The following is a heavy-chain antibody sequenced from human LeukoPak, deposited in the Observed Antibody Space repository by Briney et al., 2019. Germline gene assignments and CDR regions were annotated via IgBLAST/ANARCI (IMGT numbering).Heavy chain of an antibody. CDR1: GYTFTSYG. Sequence: ASVKVSXKASGYTFTSYGISWVRRAPGQGLEWMGWISAYNGNTNYAQKLQGRVTMTTDTSTSTAYMELRSLRSDDTAVYYCARVRNWGSYYYYYMDVWGKGTTVTVSS. J-gene: IGHJ6*03. D-gene: IGHD7-27*01. V-gene: IGHV1-18*01. CDR2: ISAYNGNT. CDR3: ARVRNWGSYYYYYMDV.